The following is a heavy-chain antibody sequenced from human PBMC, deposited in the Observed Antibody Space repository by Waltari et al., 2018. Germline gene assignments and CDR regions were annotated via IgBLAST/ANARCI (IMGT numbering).Heavy chain of an antibody. D-gene: IGHD3-16*01. CDR2: INPSGGST. J-gene: IGHJ3*02. Sequence: QVQLVQSGAEVKKPGASVKVSCKASGYTFTSYYMHWVRQAPGQGLEWMGIINPSGGSTSYAQKFQGRVTITADESTSTAYMELSSLRSEDTAVYYCARDRDGGAFDIWGQGTMVTVSS. CDR1: GYTFTSYY. V-gene: IGHV1-46*01. CDR3: ARDRDGGAFDI.